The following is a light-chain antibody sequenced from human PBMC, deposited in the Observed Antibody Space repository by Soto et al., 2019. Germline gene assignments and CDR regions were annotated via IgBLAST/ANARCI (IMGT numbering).Light chain of an antibody. CDR1: QSVASN. V-gene: IGKV3-15*01. CDR3: QHYNNWPIT. J-gene: IGKJ5*01. CDR2: GTS. Sequence: VMTQSAASLSVSPCESFALSCRASQSVASNLAWYQQKPGQAPRLLIYGTSTRATGVPARFSGSGSGTDFTLTISSLQAADFAVYHCQHYNNWPITFGQGTRLEIK.